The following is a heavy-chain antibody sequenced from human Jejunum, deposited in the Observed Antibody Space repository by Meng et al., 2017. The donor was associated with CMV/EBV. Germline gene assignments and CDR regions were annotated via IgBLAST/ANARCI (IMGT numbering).Heavy chain of an antibody. V-gene: IGHV4-39*07. J-gene: IGHJ4*02. CDR2: IYYSGST. CDR3: ARDRPTGYYPNAYFDY. CDR1: GGSTSSSSYY. D-gene: IGHD3-9*01. Sequence: QLQLQESGPGLVKPSETLSPPCSVSGGSTSSSSYYWGWIRQPPGKGLEWIGSIYYSGSTYYNLSLKSRVTISIDTSKNQFSLKLSSVTAADTAVYYCARDRPTGYYPNAYFDYWGQGTLVTVSS.